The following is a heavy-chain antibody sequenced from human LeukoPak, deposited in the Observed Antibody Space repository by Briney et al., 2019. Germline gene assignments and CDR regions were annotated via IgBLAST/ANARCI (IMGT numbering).Heavy chain of an antibody. D-gene: IGHD3-16*02. J-gene: IGHJ4*02. CDR1: GFTFSSYA. CDR2: ISGSGGST. CDR3: AKDVIDGYLDY. Sequence: GGSLRLSCAASGFTFSSYAMSWVRQAPGKGLEWVSAISGSGGSTYYADSVKGRFTIYRDNSKNTLHLQMNSLRAEDTAVYYCAKDVIDGYLDYWGQGTLVTVSS. V-gene: IGHV3-23*01.